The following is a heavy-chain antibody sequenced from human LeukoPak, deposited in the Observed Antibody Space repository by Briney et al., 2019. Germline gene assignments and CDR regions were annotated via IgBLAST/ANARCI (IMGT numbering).Heavy chain of an antibody. CDR2: IYPGDSDT. J-gene: IGHJ3*02. CDR1: GYSSTSYW. D-gene: IGHD5-24*01. CDR3: ARREMATFDAFDI. V-gene: IGHV5-51*01. Sequence: GESLKISCKGSGYSSTSYWIGWVRQMPGKGLEWMGIIYPGDSDTRYSPSFQGQVTISADKSISTAYLQWSSLKASDTAMYYCARREMATFDAFDIWGQGTMVTVSS.